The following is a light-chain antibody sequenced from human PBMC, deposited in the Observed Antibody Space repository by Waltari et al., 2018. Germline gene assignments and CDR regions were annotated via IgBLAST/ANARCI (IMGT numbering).Light chain of an antibody. Sequence: EIVMTQSPATMSVSPGDRATLSCRASRSVSNNLAWYQQKPGQAPRLLIYGASTRATGIPARFSGGGSGTEFTLTISSLQSEDFALYYCQQTNNWPPEYSFGQGTKLEIK. V-gene: IGKV3-15*01. CDR1: RSVSNN. CDR3: QQTNNWPPEYS. J-gene: IGKJ2*03. CDR2: GAS.